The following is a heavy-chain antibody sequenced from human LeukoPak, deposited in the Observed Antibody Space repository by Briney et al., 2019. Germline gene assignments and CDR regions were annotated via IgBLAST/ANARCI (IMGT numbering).Heavy chain of an antibody. V-gene: IGHV4-59*01. CDR1: GGSISSYY. D-gene: IGHD4-17*01. J-gene: IGHJ5*02. CDR2: IYYSGST. Sequence: TSETLSLTCTVSGGSISSYYWSWIRQPPGKGLEWIGYIYYSGSTNYNPSLKSRVTISVDTSKNQFSLELSSVTAADTAVYYCARGRRTTVGNWFDPWGQGTLVTVSS. CDR3: ARGRRTTVGNWFDP.